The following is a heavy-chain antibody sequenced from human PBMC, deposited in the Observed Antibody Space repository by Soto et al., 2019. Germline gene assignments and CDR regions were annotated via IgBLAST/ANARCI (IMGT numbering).Heavy chain of an antibody. CDR3: ATRITVFGLLIPPFDP. J-gene: IGHJ5*02. CDR1: RGSISSGTNY. Sequence: SETLSLTCTVSRGSISSGTNYWAWIRQPPGKGLEWIANIYYSGSTFYNPSLKSRVTMSVDTSKNQFSLRLSSVTAADTAIYYCATRITVFGLLIPPFDPWGQGTQVTVSS. V-gene: IGHV4-39*07. D-gene: IGHD3-3*01. CDR2: IYYSGST.